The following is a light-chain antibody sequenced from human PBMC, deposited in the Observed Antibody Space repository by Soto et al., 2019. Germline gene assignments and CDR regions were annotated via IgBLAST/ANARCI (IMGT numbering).Light chain of an antibody. J-gene: IGKJ4*01. CDR1: QSVNSN. CDR2: GAS. CDR3: QQYASWPLT. V-gene: IGKV3-15*01. Sequence: ETVMTQSPATLSVSPGERATLSCRASQSVNSNLAWYQQESGQPPRLLVFGASTRANGVPARFSGSGSGTEFTHTTSGLQSEGFAVYFCQQYASWPLTFGGGPKVEI.